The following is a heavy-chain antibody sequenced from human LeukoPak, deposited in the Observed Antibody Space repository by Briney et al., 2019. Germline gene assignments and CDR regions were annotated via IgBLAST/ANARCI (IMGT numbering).Heavy chain of an antibody. CDR1: GYTFTSYD. D-gene: IGHD6-13*01. Sequence: ASVKVSCKASGYTFTSYDINWVRQATGQGLEWMGWMNPNSGNTGYAQEFQGRVTMTRNTSISTAYMELSSLRSEDTAVYYCARDGSSSWYEDYWGQGTLVTVSS. CDR3: ARDGSSSWYEDY. CDR2: MNPNSGNT. V-gene: IGHV1-8*01. J-gene: IGHJ4*02.